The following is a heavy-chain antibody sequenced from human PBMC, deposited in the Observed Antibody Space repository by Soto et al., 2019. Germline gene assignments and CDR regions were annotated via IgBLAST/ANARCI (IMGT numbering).Heavy chain of an antibody. V-gene: IGHV3-23*01. Sequence: GGPLRLSCAASGFTFSRHSMGWLRQAPGTGPEWVAFVDGSGYDTSYAESVKGRFTVSRDNSDNSLYLHMDSLRAEDTGRYFCAREIFAAAYAATSAFDLWGQGALVTVSS. CDR1: GFTFSRHS. CDR3: AREIFAAAYAATSAFDL. D-gene: IGHD2-8*01. CDR2: VDGSGYDT. J-gene: IGHJ4*02.